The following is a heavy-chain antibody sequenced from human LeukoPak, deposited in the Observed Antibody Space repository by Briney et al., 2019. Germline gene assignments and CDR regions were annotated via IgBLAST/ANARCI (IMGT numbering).Heavy chain of an antibody. CDR2: VYSSGST. Sequence: SETLSLTCTVSGASISSYYWSWIRQPAGKGLEWIGRVYSSGSTNYNPSLKSRVTMSEDTFKNQFSLKLRSVTAADTAMYYCARDPDGYNWFDSWGQGTQVTVST. CDR1: GASISSYY. CDR3: ARDPDGYNWFDS. J-gene: IGHJ5*01. V-gene: IGHV4-4*07. D-gene: IGHD1-14*01.